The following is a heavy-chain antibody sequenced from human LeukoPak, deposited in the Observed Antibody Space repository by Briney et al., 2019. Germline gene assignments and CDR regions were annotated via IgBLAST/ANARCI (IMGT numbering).Heavy chain of an antibody. CDR1: GGSISSSSYY. J-gene: IGHJ4*02. CDR3: ARGPPYSYGYLSY. Sequence: PSETLSLTCTVSGGSISSSSYYWGWIRQPPGTGLEWIGSIYYSGSTYYNPSLKSRVTISLDRSKNHFSLKLSSVTAADTAVYYCARGPPYSYGYLSYWGQGTLVTVSS. CDR2: IYYSGST. V-gene: IGHV4-39*07. D-gene: IGHD5-18*01.